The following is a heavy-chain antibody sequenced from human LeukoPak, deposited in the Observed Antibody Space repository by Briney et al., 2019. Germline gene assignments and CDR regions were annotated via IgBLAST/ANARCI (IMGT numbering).Heavy chain of an antibody. J-gene: IGHJ4*02. CDR2: IGPDGSAK. CDR3: AKDRHFDY. V-gene: IGHV3-7*01. Sequence: GGSLRLSCAASGFIFSSPWMTWVRQAPGKGLEWVANIGPDGSAKHYVDSLKGRFTISRDNAKNSLYLQMNSLRVEDAAVYYCAKDRHFDYWGQGTLVTVSS. CDR1: GFIFSSPW.